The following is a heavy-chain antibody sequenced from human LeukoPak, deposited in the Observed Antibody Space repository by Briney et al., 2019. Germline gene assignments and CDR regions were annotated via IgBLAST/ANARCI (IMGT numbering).Heavy chain of an antibody. Sequence: SETLTLTCTVSGSSISSGFYWAWIRQSPVKGLELIGSMSHGGGNTYYRPSLKSRATISVDTSKNQFFLRLSSVTAADTAVYDCAREIGSGEGLYSTGWFDPWGQGIQVTVSS. CDR2: MSHGGGNT. CDR3: AREIGSGEGLYSTGWFDP. V-gene: IGHV4-38-2*02. J-gene: IGHJ5*02. D-gene: IGHD2-21*01. CDR1: GSSISSGFY.